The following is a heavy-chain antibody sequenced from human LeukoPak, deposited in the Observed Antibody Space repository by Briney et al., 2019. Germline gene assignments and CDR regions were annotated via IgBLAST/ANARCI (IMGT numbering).Heavy chain of an antibody. J-gene: IGHJ6*03. V-gene: IGHV3-13*01. CDR3: ARGAGAARPSVKGAHYYYMDV. Sequence: PGGSLRLSCAASGFTFSSYDMPWVRQATGKGLEWVSAIGTAGDTYYPGSVKGRFTISRENAKNSLYLQMNSLRAGDTAVYYCARGAGAARPSVKGAHYYYMDVWGKGTTVTVSS. CDR1: GFTFSSYD. D-gene: IGHD6-6*01. CDR2: IGTAGDT.